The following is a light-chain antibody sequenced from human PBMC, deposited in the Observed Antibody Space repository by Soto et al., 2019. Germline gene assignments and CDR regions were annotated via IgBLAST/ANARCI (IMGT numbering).Light chain of an antibody. CDR1: QSVLYSSNNKNY. CDR2: WAS. CDR3: QQYYSTPSWT. V-gene: IGKV4-1*01. Sequence: DIVMTQSPDSLAVSLGERATINCKSSQSVLYSSNNKNYLAWYQQKPGQPPKLLIYWASTRESVVPDRFSGSGSGTDFNLTISSLQAEDVAVYYCQQYYSTPSWTFGQGTKVDIK. J-gene: IGKJ1*01.